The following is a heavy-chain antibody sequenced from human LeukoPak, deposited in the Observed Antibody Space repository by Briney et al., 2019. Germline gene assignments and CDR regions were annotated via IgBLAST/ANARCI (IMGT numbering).Heavy chain of an antibody. V-gene: IGHV3-30*02. CDR2: VQDDGSNK. D-gene: IGHD6-13*01. J-gene: IGHJ4*02. CDR3: GKDRLPGAGTVD. Sequence: QPGGSLRLSCSASGFTFRSYGMHWVRQAPGKGLEWVAFVQDDGSNKFYGDSVTGRFTVSRDNSKNTLYLQMNSLRGEDTAVYYCGKDRLPGAGTVDWGQGALVIVSS. CDR1: GFTFRSYG.